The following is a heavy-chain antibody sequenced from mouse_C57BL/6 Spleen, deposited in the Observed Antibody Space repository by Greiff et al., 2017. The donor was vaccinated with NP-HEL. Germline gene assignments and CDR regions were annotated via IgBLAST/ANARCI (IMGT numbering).Heavy chain of an antibody. CDR2: IYPRDGST. D-gene: IGHD1-1*01. CDR1: GYTFTDHT. J-gene: IGHJ4*01. CDR3: ARGDYYGSSYWAMDY. V-gene: IGHV1-78*01. Sequence: VQLQQSDAELVKPGASVKISCKVSGYTFTDHTIHWMKQRPEQGLEWIGYIYPRDGSTKYNEKFKGKATLTADKSSSTAYMQLNSLTSEDPAVYFCARGDYYGSSYWAMDYWGQGTSVTVSS.